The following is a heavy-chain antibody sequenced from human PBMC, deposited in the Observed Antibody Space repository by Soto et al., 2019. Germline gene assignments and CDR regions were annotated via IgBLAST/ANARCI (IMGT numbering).Heavy chain of an antibody. CDR2: VYYTGST. Sequence: QVQLQEAGPGLVKPSETLSLTCTVSDGSITGYYWSWIRQPPGKGLEWIGCVYYTGSTTYTPSLKSRVTMSVDSSKNQFSLRLSSVTAADTAIYYCARSVPPRWLQFGYWGQGALVTVSS. D-gene: IGHD6-19*01. V-gene: IGHV4-59*01. J-gene: IGHJ4*02. CDR3: ARSVPPRWLQFGY. CDR1: DGSITGYY.